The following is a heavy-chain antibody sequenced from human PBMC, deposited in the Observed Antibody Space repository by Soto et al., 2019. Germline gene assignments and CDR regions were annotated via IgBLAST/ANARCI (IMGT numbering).Heavy chain of an antibody. Sequence: SVKVSCKASGGTFSSYAISWVRQAPGQGLEWMGGIIPIFGTANYAQKFQGRVTITADESTSTAYMELSSLRSEDTAVYYCAGTRIERQNGDYLFFDYWGQGTLVTVSS. CDR2: IIPIFGTA. J-gene: IGHJ4*02. CDR1: GGTFSSYA. CDR3: AGTRIERQNGDYLFFDY. V-gene: IGHV1-69*13. D-gene: IGHD4-17*01.